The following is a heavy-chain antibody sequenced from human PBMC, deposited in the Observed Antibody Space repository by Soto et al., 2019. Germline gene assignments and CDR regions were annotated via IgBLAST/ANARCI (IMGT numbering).Heavy chain of an antibody. CDR2: IYPGDSDT. V-gene: IGHV5-51*01. D-gene: IGHD1-7*01. J-gene: IGHJ6*02. CDR1: GYSFTSYW. Sequence: LGESLKISCKGSGYSFTSYWIGWVRQMPGKGLEWMGIIYPGDSDTRYSPSFQGQVTISADKSISTAYLQWSSLKASDTAMYYCARQDNWNYPHHYGMDVWGQGTTVTVSS. CDR3: ARQDNWNYPHHYGMDV.